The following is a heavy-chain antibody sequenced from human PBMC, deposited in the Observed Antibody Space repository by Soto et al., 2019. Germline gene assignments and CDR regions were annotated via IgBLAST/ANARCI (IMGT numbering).Heavy chain of an antibody. D-gene: IGHD2-2*01. Sequence: GASVKVSCKASGYTFTSYGISWVRQAPGQGLEWMGWISAYNGNTNYAQKLQGRVTMTTDTSTSTAYMELRSLRSDDTAVYYCARDLGADCSSTSCYPPQDYWGQGTLVTVSS. J-gene: IGHJ4*02. CDR1: GYTFTSYG. CDR3: ARDLGADCSSTSCYPPQDY. CDR2: ISAYNGNT. V-gene: IGHV1-18*01.